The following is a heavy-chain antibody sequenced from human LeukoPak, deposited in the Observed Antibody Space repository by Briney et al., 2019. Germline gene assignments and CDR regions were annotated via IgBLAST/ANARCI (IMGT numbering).Heavy chain of an antibody. V-gene: IGHV1-18*01. D-gene: IGHD3-22*01. CDR3: ARDRTLYYYDSSGYLSVDAFDI. J-gene: IGHJ3*02. CDR1: GYTFTSYG. Sequence: ASVKVSCKASGYTFTSYGISWVRQAPGQGLEWMGWISAYNGNTNYAQKLQGRVTMTTDTSTSTAYMELRSLRSDDTAVYYCARDRTLYYYDSSGYLSVDAFDIWGQGTMVTVSS. CDR2: ISAYNGNT.